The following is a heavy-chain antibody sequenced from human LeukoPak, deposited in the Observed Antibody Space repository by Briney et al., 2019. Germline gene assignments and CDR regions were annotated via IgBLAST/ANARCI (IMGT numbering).Heavy chain of an antibody. V-gene: IGHV3-30*01. Sequence: PGGSLRLSCAASGFTLSSYAMHWVRQAPGKGLEWVALISFDGGYKYYADSVKGRFTISRDNSKNTLYVEMNSLRADDTAVYYCARVRVRAVIITYYYYGMDVWGQGTTVTVSS. D-gene: IGHD3-10*01. CDR1: GFTLSSYA. CDR2: ISFDGGYK. J-gene: IGHJ6*02. CDR3: ARVRVRAVIITYYYYGMDV.